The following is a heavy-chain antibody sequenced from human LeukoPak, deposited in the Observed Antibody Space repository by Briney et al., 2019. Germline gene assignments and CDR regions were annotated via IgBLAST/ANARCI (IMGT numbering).Heavy chain of an antibody. CDR1: GFTFSSYA. Sequence: QPGGSLRLSCAASGFTFSSYAMSWVRQAPGKGLEWVSAISGSGGSTCYADSVKGRFTISRDNSKNTLYLQMNSLRAEDTAVYYCAKDFRRPAIVVVPAAMEGGFDYWGQGTLVTVSS. CDR2: ISGSGGST. D-gene: IGHD2-2*01. CDR3: AKDFRRPAIVVVPAAMEGGFDY. V-gene: IGHV3-23*01. J-gene: IGHJ4*02.